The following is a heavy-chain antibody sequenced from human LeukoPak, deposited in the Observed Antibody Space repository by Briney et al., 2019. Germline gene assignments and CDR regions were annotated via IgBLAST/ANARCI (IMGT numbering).Heavy chain of an antibody. J-gene: IGHJ4*02. CDR3: ARPPSRGYSSSFEY. V-gene: IGHV5-51*01. CDR1: GYSFPTYW. D-gene: IGHD2-2*03. CDR2: TYPDESNI. Sequence: KLGESLKISCKGSGYSFPTYWIAWVRQMPGKGLEWMGITYPDESNIRYSPSFQGQVTISADKSISTAYLQWSSLKTSDTAMYYCARPPSRGYSSSFEYWGQGTLVTVSS.